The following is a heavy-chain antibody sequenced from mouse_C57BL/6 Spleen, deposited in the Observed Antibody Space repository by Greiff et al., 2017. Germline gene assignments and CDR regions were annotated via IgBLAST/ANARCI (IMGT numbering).Heavy chain of an antibody. Sequence: EVQLQQSGPELVKPGASVKISCKASGYTFTDYYMNWVKQSHGKSLEWIGDINPNNGGTSYNQKFKGKATLTVDKSSSTAYMELRSLTSEDSAVYYCARKPPSNWDVGYLDYWGQGTTLTVSS. CDR1: GYTFTDYY. CDR3: ARKPPSNWDVGYLDY. D-gene: IGHD4-1*01. CDR2: INPNNGGT. J-gene: IGHJ2*01. V-gene: IGHV1-26*01.